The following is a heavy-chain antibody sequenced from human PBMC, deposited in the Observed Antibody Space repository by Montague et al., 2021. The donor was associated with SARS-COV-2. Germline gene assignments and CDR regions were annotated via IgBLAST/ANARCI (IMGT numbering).Heavy chain of an antibody. CDR3: ASLPRITIFGVVIHFDY. V-gene: IGHV4-39*01. CDR1: GGSISSSSYY. D-gene: IGHD3-3*01. CDR2: IYYSGXT. J-gene: IGHJ4*02. Sequence: SETLSLTCTVSGGSISSSSYYWGWIRQPPGKGLESIGSIYYSGXTXYXXXXRXRVTISVDTSKNQFSLKLRSVTAADTAVYYCASLPRITIFGVVIHFDYWGQGTLVTVSS.